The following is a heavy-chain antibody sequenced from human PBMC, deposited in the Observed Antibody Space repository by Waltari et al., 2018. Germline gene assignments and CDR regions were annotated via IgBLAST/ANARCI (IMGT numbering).Heavy chain of an antibody. CDR2: IKPEGSES. CDR3: ARSGGYGWDS. Sequence: EVQLVESGGHLVQPGESLRLSCAASGFTFSNYWMTWVRQAPGKGLDWGANIKPEGSESYYADAVKGRFTFSRDNAKNSLSLQMHSLRVEDTAVYYCARSGGYGWDSWGQGTLVIVSS. J-gene: IGHJ4*02. V-gene: IGHV3-7*01. CDR1: GFTFSNYW. D-gene: IGHD4-17*01.